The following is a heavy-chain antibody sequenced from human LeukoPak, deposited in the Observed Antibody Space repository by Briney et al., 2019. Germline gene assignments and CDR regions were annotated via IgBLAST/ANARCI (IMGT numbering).Heavy chain of an antibody. Sequence: GGSLRLSCAASRFTFSTYTMNWVRQAPGKGLEWVSSIISSSSYIYYADSVKGRFTISRDNAKNSLYLQMNTLRAEDTAVYYCARDSSGYYPLEYFQHWGQGTLVTVSS. CDR3: ARDSSGYYPLEYFQH. D-gene: IGHD3-22*01. CDR1: RFTFSTYT. J-gene: IGHJ1*01. CDR2: IISSSSYI. V-gene: IGHV3-21*01.